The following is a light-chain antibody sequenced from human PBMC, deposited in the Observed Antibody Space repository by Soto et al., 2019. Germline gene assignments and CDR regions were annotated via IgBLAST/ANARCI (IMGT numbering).Light chain of an antibody. V-gene: IGLV2-14*03. Sequence: ALTQPASVSGSPGQSITIFCTGTHSDIGHYNFVSWYQHHPGKAPKLIIYDVGSRPSGVSTRFFGSKSGNTASLAISGLQAEDEDDYYCSSYTSEHPRFYVFGTGTKVTVL. CDR3: SSYTSEHPRFYV. CDR1: HSDIGHYNF. J-gene: IGLJ1*01. CDR2: DVG.